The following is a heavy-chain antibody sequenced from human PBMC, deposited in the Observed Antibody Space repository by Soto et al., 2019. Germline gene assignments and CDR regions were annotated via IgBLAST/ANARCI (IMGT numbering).Heavy chain of an antibody. CDR2: IYPGDSDT. D-gene: IGHD3-10*01. CDR3: ARLDYYYGSRVYAFDI. J-gene: IGHJ3*02. Sequence: PGESLKISCKGSGYSFTSYWIGWVRQMPGKGLEWMGIIYPGDSDTRYSPSFQGQVTISADKSISTAYLQWSSLKASDTATYYCARLDYYYGSRVYAFDIWGQGTMVTVSS. CDR1: GYSFTSYW. V-gene: IGHV5-51*01.